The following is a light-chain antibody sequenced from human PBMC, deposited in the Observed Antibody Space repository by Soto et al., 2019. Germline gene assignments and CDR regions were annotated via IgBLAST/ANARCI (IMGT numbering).Light chain of an antibody. CDR1: QGVRND. V-gene: IGKV1-17*01. J-gene: IGKJ1*01. CDR3: LQYNSYALT. CDR2: DAS. Sequence: DIQMTQSPSSLSASVGDRVTITCRASQGVRNDLGWYQQKPGKAPERLIYDASSLQSGVPSRLSGSGSGTEFTLTNRSLQPEDFATYYCLQYNSYALTFGQGTKMDIQ.